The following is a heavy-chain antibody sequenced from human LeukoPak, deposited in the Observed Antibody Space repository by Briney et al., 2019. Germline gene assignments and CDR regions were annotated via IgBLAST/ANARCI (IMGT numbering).Heavy chain of an antibody. J-gene: IGHJ4*02. D-gene: IGHD2-15*01. CDR3: ARRGIVVVVAASHFDY. CDR2: IYHSGST. V-gene: IGHV4-4*02. CDR1: GGSISSSNW. Sequence: PSGTLSLTCAVSGGSISSSNWWSWVRPPPGKGLEWIGEIYHSGSTNYNPSLKSRVTISVDKSKNQFSLKLSSVTAADTAVYYCARRGIVVVVAASHFDYWGREPWSPSPQ.